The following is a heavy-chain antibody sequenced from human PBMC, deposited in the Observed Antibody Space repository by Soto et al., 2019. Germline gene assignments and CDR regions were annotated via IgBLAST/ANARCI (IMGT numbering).Heavy chain of an antibody. J-gene: IGHJ6*02. D-gene: IGHD2-15*01. CDR3: APLSVSLSGPYGIPV. V-gene: IGHV4-39*01. CDR2: MFYSGLT. Sequence: SETLSLTCSVSGYSVTSSDYYWAWIRQPPGKGLEWIGSMFYSGLTYYNPSLKSRVTLSVDTSKNQFSVRLNSVTAADTAVYYCAPLSVSLSGPYGIPVWGQGTTVTVSS. CDR1: GYSVTSSDYY.